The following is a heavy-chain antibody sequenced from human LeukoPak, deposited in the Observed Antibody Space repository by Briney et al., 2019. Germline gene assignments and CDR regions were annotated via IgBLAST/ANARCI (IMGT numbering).Heavy chain of an antibody. Sequence: ASARVSSKPPGYTFTNYDINWVRQATGQGLEWMGWMNPNSGNSGYAQKFQGRVTMTRNTSISTAYMELSSLRSEGTAVYYCARGYYYYYGMDVWGQGTTVTVSS. CDR2: MNPNSGNS. CDR3: ARGYYYYYGMDV. CDR1: GYTFTNYD. J-gene: IGHJ6*02. V-gene: IGHV1-8*01.